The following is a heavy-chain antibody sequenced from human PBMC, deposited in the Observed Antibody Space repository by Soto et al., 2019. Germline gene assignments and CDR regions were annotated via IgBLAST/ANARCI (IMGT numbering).Heavy chain of an antibody. CDR2: IKQDGSEK. J-gene: IGHJ4*02. V-gene: IGHV3-7*01. CDR1: GFTFSSYW. CDR3: AREGGHSSDWYRGDY. D-gene: IGHD6-19*01. Sequence: EVPLVESGGGLVQPGGSLRLSCAASGFTFSSYWMSWVRQAPGKGLEWVANIKQDGSEKYYVESVKGRITISRDNAXXSLYLQMNSLRAEDTSVYYCAREGGHSSDWYRGDYWGQGTLVTVSS.